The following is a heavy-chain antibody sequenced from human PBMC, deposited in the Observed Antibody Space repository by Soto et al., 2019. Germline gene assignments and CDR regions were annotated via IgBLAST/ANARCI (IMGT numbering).Heavy chain of an antibody. Sequence: PEESLKISCKGSGYSFTGYWIAWVRQMPGKGLEWMGIIYPGDSDTRYSPSFQGQVTISVDRSITTTYLQWNTLQASDTATYYCTTGAERKVPQKVHGDLDWVCGHWGQRPPVPVS. V-gene: IGHV5-51*01. J-gene: IGHJ4*02. D-gene: IGHD3-9*01. CDR2: IYPGDSDT. CDR3: TTGAERKVPQKVHGDLDWVCGH. CDR1: GYSFTGYW.